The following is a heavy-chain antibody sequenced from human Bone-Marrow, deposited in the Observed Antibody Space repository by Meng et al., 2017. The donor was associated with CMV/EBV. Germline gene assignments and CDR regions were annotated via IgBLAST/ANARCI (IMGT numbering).Heavy chain of an antibody. V-gene: IGHV3-11*01. CDR1: GFTFSDYY. CDR2: ISSSGSTI. J-gene: IGHJ3*02. CDR3: ASGPRTQYPPGI. D-gene: IGHD2-2*01. Sequence: GESLKISCAASGFTFSDYYMSWIRQAPGKGLEWVSYISSSGSTIYYADSVKGRFTISRDNAKNSLYLQMNSLRAEDTAVYYCASGPRTQYPPGIWGQGTMVTVSS.